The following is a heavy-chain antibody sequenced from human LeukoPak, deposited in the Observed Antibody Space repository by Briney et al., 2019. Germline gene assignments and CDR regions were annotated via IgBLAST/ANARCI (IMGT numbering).Heavy chain of an antibody. CDR2: IYYSGST. J-gene: IGHJ4*02. CDR1: GYSISSGYY. D-gene: IGHD2-15*01. V-gene: IGHV4-61*01. Sequence: PSETLSLTCTVSGYSISSGYYWGWIRQPPGKGLEWIGYIYYSGSTNYNPSLKSRVTISVDTSKNQFSLKLSSVTAADTAVYYCARVGTRYCSGGSCYSLDYWGQGTLVTVSS. CDR3: ARVGTRYCSGGSCYSLDY.